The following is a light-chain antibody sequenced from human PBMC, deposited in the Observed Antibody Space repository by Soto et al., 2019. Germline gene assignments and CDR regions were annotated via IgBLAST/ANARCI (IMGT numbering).Light chain of an antibody. Sequence: EIVMTQSPATLSVSPGERATLSCRASQSVSSSLAWYQQKPGQAPRLLIYGASSLASGIPARFSGSGSGTEFTLTISSLQPDDFATYYCQQYNSYSRTFGQGTKVDIK. CDR2: GAS. J-gene: IGKJ1*01. CDR1: QSVSSS. V-gene: IGKV3-15*01. CDR3: QQYNSYSRT.